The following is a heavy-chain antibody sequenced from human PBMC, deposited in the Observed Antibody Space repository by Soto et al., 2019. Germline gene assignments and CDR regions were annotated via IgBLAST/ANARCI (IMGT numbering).Heavy chain of an antibody. Sequence: QVQLVESGGGVVQPGRSLRLSCAASGFTFSSYAMHWVRQAPGKGLEWVAVISYDGSHKYYADSVKGRFTISRDNSKNTLYLQLNSLRAEDTAVYYWARDDEGSGWYADYWGQGTLVTVSS. J-gene: IGHJ4*02. CDR2: ISYDGSHK. CDR3: ARDDEGSGWYADY. D-gene: IGHD6-19*01. CDR1: GFTFSSYA. V-gene: IGHV3-30-3*01.